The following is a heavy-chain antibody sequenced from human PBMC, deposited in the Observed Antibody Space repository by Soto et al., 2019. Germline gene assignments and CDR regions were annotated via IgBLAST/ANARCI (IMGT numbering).Heavy chain of an antibody. Sequence: SEPLSLTCAVYGGSFSGYYWSWIRQPPGKGLEWIGEINHSGSTNYNPSLKSRVTISVDTSKNQFSLKLSSVTAADTAVYYCARGRYSSSSGWYSSGWYYPDYWGQGTLVTVSS. D-gene: IGHD6-19*01. CDR2: INHSGST. CDR1: GGSFSGYY. J-gene: IGHJ4*02. CDR3: ARGRYSSSSGWYSSGWYYPDY. V-gene: IGHV4-34*01.